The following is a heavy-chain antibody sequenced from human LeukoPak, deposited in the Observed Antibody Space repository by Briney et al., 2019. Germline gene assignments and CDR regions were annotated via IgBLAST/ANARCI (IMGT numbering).Heavy chain of an antibody. J-gene: IGHJ4*02. Sequence: GGSLRLSCAASGFTFSTYAMSWVRQIPGKGLEWVSAISGSDDGTYYADSVKGRFTISRDNSRNTLYLQMNTLRAEDTAVYFCAKSPVSSRRGSFCYPFDYWGQGNLVTVSS. D-gene: IGHD2-15*01. CDR3: AKSPVSSRRGSFCYPFDY. CDR2: ISGSDDGT. V-gene: IGHV3-23*01. CDR1: GFTFSTYA.